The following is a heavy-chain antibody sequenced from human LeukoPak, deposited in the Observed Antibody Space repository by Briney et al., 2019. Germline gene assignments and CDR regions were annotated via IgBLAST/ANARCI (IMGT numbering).Heavy chain of an antibody. CDR1: GFAFSSYS. D-gene: IGHD3-16*01. V-gene: IGHV3-21*01. CDR3: ARDGGIDYDYVWGSPKPFDY. J-gene: IGHJ4*02. CDR2: ISSSSSYI. Sequence: GGSLRLSCAASGFAFSSYSMNWVRQAPGKGLEWVSSISSSSSYIYYADSVKGRFTISRDNAKNSLYLQMNSLRAEDTAVYYCARDGGIDYDYVWGSPKPFDYWGQGTLSPSPQ.